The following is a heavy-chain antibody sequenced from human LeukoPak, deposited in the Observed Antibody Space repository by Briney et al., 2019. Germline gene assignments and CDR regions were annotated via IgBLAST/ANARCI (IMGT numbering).Heavy chain of an antibody. J-gene: IGHJ3*02. V-gene: IGHV3-74*01. D-gene: IGHD1-26*01. CDR3: ARGGSPPEALGDAFDI. Sequence: GGSLRLSCAASGFTFSSHWMHWVRQAPGKGLVWVSRIKSDWSTTSYADSVRGRFTISRDNAKNTLYLQMNSLRAEDTAVYYCARGGSPPEALGDAFDIWGQGTMVTVSS. CDR1: GFTFSSHW. CDR2: IKSDWSTT.